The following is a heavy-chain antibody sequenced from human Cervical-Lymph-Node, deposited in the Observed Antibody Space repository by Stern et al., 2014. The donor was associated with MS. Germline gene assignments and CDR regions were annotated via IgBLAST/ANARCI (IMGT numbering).Heavy chain of an antibody. V-gene: IGHV5-51*01. J-gene: IGHJ4*02. Sequence: VQLVESGAEVKKPRESLKISCKDSGYSFTRYWIGWVRQMPGKGLEWMGIIYPGDSDTRYSASFQGQVTISADKSINTAYLQWSSLRASDSAIYYCARGGVSFDTGLVAFDYWGQGTLVTVSS. CDR1: GYSFTRYW. D-gene: IGHD5-18*01. CDR2: IYPGDSDT. CDR3: ARGGVSFDTGLVAFDY.